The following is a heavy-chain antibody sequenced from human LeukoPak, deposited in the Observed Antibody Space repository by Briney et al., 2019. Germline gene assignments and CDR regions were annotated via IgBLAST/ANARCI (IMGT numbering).Heavy chain of an antibody. CDR3: TRDLHAGVADY. CDR1: GFTFSSYG. J-gene: IGHJ4*02. Sequence: PGGSLRLSCAASGFTFSSYGMNWVRQAPGKGLEWVSSISSSSSYIYYADSVKGRVTIFRDNAKNSLYLHLNSLRGEDTAVYYCTRDLHAGVADYWGQGTLVTVSS. CDR2: ISSSSSYI. V-gene: IGHV3-21*01. D-gene: IGHD6-13*01.